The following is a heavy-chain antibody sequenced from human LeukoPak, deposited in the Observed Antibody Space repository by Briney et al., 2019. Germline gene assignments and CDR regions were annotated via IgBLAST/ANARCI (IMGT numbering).Heavy chain of an antibody. CDR2: ISYDGSNK. CDR1: GFTFSSYG. J-gene: IGHJ4*02. V-gene: IGHV3-30*18. CDR3: AKAIGPVATPTDY. D-gene: IGHD5-12*01. Sequence: PGGSLRLSCAASGFTFSSYGMHWVRQAPGKGLEWVAVISYDGSNKYYADSVKGRFTISRDNSKNTLYLQMNSLRAEDTAVYYCAKAIGPVATPTDYWGQGTLVTVSS.